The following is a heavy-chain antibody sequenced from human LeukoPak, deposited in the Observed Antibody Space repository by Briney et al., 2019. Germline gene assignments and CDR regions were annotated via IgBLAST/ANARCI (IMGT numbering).Heavy chain of an antibody. CDR2: IYHSGTT. V-gene: IGHV4-38-2*01. D-gene: IGHD3-22*01. CDR3: ARRSSGYDFLDY. CDR1: GYSISSGYY. Sequence: SETLSLTCAVSGYSISSGYYWSWIRQPPGKGLEWIGSIYHSGTTYYNPSLKSRVTMSVDTSRNQFSLKLSSVIAADTAVYYCARRSSGYDFLDYWGQGTLVTVSS. J-gene: IGHJ4*02.